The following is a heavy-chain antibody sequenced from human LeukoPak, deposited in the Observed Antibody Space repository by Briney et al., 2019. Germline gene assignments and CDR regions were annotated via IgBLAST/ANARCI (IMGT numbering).Heavy chain of an antibody. CDR3: ARDAAGTTGYFDY. CDR1: GFTFSSYS. CDR2: ISGSGGST. V-gene: IGHV3-23*01. D-gene: IGHD1-1*01. Sequence: GGSLRLSCAASGFTFSSYSMNWVRQAPGKGLEWVSAISGSGGSTYYADSVKGRFTISRDISKNTLYLQLNSLRADDTAVYYCARDAAGTTGYFDYWGQGTLVTVSS. J-gene: IGHJ4*02.